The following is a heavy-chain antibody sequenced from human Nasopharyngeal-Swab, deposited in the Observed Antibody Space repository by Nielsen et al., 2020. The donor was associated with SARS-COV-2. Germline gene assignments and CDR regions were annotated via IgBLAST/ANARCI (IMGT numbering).Heavy chain of an antibody. CDR3: ARFRVGGSYFDY. Sequence: SETLSLNCAVYGGSFSGYYWSWIRQPPGKGLEWIGEINHSGSTNYNPSLKSRVTISVDTSKNQFSLKLSSVTAADTAVYYCARFRVGGSYFDYWGQGTLVTVSS. V-gene: IGHV4-34*01. CDR2: INHSGST. CDR1: GGSFSGYY. J-gene: IGHJ4*02. D-gene: IGHD1-26*01.